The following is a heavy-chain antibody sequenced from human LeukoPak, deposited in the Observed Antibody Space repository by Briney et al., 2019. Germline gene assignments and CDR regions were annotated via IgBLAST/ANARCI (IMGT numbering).Heavy chain of an antibody. CDR3: ARGDYCSGGSCYLSALYYYYGMDV. Sequence: GGSLRLSCAASGFTFSNYGMHWVRQAPGKGLEWVAVIWYDGSNKYYADSVRGRFTISRDNSKNTLYLQMNSLRAEDTAVYYCARGDYCSGGSCYLSALYYYYGMDVWGQGTTVTVSS. V-gene: IGHV3-33*08. CDR2: IWYDGSNK. CDR1: GFTFSNYG. D-gene: IGHD2-15*01. J-gene: IGHJ6*02.